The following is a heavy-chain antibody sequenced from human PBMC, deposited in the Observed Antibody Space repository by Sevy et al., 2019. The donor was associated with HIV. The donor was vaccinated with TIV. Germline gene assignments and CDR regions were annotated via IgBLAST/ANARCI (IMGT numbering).Heavy chain of an antibody. CDR3: ARGEYYESSGYYY. Sequence: GGSLRVSCAASGFTFSSYWMNWVRQAPGKGLEWVANIKQDGSEKYYVDSVKGRFTISRDNAKNSLYLQMDSLRAEDTAVYYCARGEYYESSGYYYWGQGTLVTVSS. D-gene: IGHD3-22*01. V-gene: IGHV3-7*01. J-gene: IGHJ4*02. CDR1: GFTFSSYW. CDR2: IKQDGSEK.